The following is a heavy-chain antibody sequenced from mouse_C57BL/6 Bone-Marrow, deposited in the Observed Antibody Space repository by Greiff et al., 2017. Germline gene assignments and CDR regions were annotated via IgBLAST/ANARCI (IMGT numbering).Heavy chain of an antibody. CDR2: IYPRAGST. CDR3: ADSSGSWFAY. Sequence: QVQLQQSGPELVKPGASVKLSCKASGYTFTSYDINWVKQRPGQGLEWIGWIYPRAGSTKYNEKFKGKATLTVDTSSSTAYMELHSLTSEDSAVYFCADSSGSWFAYWGQGTLVTVSA. CDR1: GYTFTSYD. D-gene: IGHD3-2*02. V-gene: IGHV1-85*01. J-gene: IGHJ3*01.